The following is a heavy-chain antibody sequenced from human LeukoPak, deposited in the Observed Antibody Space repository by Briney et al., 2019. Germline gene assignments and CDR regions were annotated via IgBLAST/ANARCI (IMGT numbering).Heavy chain of an antibody. V-gene: IGHV4-59*08. CDR2: IYYSGST. CDR3: ARHARRDLADY. Sequence: QVQLQESGPGLVKPSETLSLTCTVSGGSISSYYWSWIRQPPGKGLEWIGYIYYSGSTNYNPSLKSRVTISVDTSKNQFSLKLSSVTAADTAVYYCARHARRDLADYWGQGTLVTVSS. J-gene: IGHJ4*02. D-gene: IGHD2-21*01. CDR1: GGSISSYY.